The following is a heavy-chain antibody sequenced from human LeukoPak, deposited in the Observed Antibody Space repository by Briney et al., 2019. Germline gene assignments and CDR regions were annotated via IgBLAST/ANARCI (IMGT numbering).Heavy chain of an antibody. CDR2: INHSGTT. D-gene: IGHD6-6*01. J-gene: IGHJ6*03. V-gene: IGHV4-34*01. CDR3: ARVGIAARPGPWGLSYYYYYYMDV. CDR1: GGSFSGYY. Sequence: SETLSLTCAVYGGSFSGYYWSWIRQPPGKGLEWIGAINHSGTTNYNPSLKSRVTISVDTSKNQFSLKLSSVTAADTAVYYCARVGIAARPGPWGLSYYYYYYMDVWGKGTTVTVSS.